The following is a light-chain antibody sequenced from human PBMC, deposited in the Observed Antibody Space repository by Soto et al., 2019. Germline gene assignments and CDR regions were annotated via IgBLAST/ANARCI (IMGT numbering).Light chain of an antibody. CDR1: QSISNY. CDR3: QQSYSSPRT. V-gene: IGKV1-39*01. J-gene: IGKJ1*01. CDR2: GAS. Sequence: DIQMPQSPSSLSASVGDRVTITFRASQSISNYLNWYQQKPGKAPKLLIYGASTLQSGVPSRFSGSGSGTDFTLTIRSLQPEDFATYYCQQSYSSPRTFGQGTKVDIK.